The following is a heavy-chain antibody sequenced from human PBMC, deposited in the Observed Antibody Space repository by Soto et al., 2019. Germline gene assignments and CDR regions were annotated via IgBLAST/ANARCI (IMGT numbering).Heavy chain of an antibody. CDR2: ISGSGGST. CDR1: GFTFSSNA. Sequence: EVQLLESGGGSVQPGGSLRLSCAASGFTFSSNAMSWVRQAPGKGLEWVSAISGSGGSTYYADSVKGRFTISRDNSKNTLYLQMNSLRAEDTTVYYCAKVKAAAGLDYWGQGTLVTVSS. CDR3: AKVKAAAGLDY. J-gene: IGHJ4*02. V-gene: IGHV3-23*01. D-gene: IGHD6-13*01.